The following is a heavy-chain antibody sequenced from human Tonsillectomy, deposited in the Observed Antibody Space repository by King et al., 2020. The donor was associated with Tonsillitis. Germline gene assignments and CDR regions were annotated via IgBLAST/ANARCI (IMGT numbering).Heavy chain of an antibody. V-gene: IGHV3-11*01. Sequence: VQLVESGGDLVKPGGSLRLSCAASGFTFSDYYMNWIRQAPGKGLEWVSSINGESDTTHYADSVKGRFTISRDNAKRSLYLQINSLRAEDTAVYYCATATRETAMLNFAFWGQGSLVTVSS. CDR3: ATATRETAMLNFAF. CDR2: INGESDTT. J-gene: IGHJ4*02. CDR1: GFTFSDYY. D-gene: IGHD5-18*01.